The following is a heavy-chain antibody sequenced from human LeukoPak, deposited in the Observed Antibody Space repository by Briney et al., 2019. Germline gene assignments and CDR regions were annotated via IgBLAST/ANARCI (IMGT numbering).Heavy chain of an antibody. CDR2: MNPNSGNT. CDR3: ARPAPYYDFWSGYQFDAFDI. Sequence: ASVKVSCKASGYTSTSYDINWVRQATGQGLEWMGWMNPNSGNTGYAQKSQGRVTMTRNTSISIAYMELSSLRSEDTAVYYCARPAPYYDFWSGYQFDAFDIWGQGTMVTVSS. CDR1: GYTSTSYD. D-gene: IGHD3-3*01. J-gene: IGHJ3*02. V-gene: IGHV1-8*01.